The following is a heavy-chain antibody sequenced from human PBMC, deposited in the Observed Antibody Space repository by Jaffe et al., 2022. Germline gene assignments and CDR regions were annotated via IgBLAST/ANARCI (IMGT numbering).Heavy chain of an antibody. CDR3: AKDIKAKGWPAAFDY. CDR1: GFTFDDYA. Sequence: EVQLVESGGGLVQPGRSLRLSCAASGFTFDDYAMHWVRQAPGKGLEWVSGISWNSGSIGYADSVKGRFTISRDNAKNSLYLQMNSLRAEDTALYYCAKDIKAKGWPAAFDYWGQGTLVTVSS. J-gene: IGHJ4*02. V-gene: IGHV3-9*01. CDR2: ISWNSGSI. D-gene: IGHD6-25*01.